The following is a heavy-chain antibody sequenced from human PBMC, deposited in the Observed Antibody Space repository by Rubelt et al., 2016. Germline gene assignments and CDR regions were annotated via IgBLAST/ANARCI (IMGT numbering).Heavy chain of an antibody. Sequence: GGSLRLSCVVSGFTFSTVSMNWVRQAPGKGLEWVSCISSSSDYIYYADSMKGRFTVSRDNAKNSLYLQMNSLRAEDTAVYYCVSRSSWTQIDYWGQGTLVTVSS. D-gene: IGHD6-13*01. CDR2: ISSSSDYI. CDR3: VSRSSWTQIDY. V-gene: IGHV3-21*01. J-gene: IGHJ4*02. CDR1: GFTFSTVS.